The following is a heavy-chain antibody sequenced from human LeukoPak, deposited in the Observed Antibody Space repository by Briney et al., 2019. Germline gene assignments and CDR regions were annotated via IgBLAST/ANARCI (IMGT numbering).Heavy chain of an antibody. J-gene: IGHJ4*02. CDR1: GYTFTSYY. CDR2: INPSGGST. V-gene: IGHV1-46*01. Sequence: ASVKVSCKASGYTFTSYYMHWVRQAPAQGLEWMGIINPSGGSTSYAQKFQGRVTMTRDTSTSTVYMELSSLRSEDTAVYYCARPLGDSSGYSWYFDYWGQGTLVTVSS. D-gene: IGHD3-22*01. CDR3: ARPLGDSSGYSWYFDY.